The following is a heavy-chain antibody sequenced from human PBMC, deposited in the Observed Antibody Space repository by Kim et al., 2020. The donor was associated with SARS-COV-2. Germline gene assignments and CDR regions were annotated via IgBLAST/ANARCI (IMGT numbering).Heavy chain of an antibody. J-gene: IGHJ4*02. CDR3: ARDRALRYFDSPQYYFDY. V-gene: IGHV1-69*13. CDR1: GGTFSSYA. CDR2: IIPIFGTA. D-gene: IGHD3-9*01. Sequence: SVKVSCKASGGTFSSYAISWVRQAPGQGLEWMGGIIPIFGTANYAQKFQGRVTITADESTSTAYMELSSLRSEDTAVYYCARDRALRYFDSPQYYFDYWGQGTLVTVSS.